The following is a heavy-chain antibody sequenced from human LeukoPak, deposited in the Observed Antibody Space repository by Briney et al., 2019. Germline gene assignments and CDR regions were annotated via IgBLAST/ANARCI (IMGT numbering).Heavy chain of an antibody. D-gene: IGHD1-1*01. CDR2: INRHGNEV. V-gene: IGHV3-7*01. Sequence: GRSLRLSCSASGFMFSDYWMTWVRQGPGTGREWVANINRHGNEVHYVDSVKGRFTISRDNAKNSLYLQLDSLRVEDTAVYYCARVGTWELQRVFDYWGQGTLVTVSS. CDR1: GFMFSDYW. CDR3: ARVGTWELQRVFDY. J-gene: IGHJ4*02.